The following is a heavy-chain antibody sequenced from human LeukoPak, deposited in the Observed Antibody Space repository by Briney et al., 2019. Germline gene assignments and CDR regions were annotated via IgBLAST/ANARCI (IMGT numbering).Heavy chain of an antibody. V-gene: IGHV4-59*01. CDR3: ARVAYYYDSSGYWSFDY. D-gene: IGHD3-22*01. CDR1: GGSISSYY. Sequence: PSETLSLTCTVSGGSISSYYWSWLRQPPGKGLEWIGYIYYSGSTNYNPSLKSRVTISVDTSKNQFSLKLSSVTAADTAVYYCARVAYYYDSSGYWSFDYWGQGTLVTVSS. CDR2: IYYSGST. J-gene: IGHJ4*02.